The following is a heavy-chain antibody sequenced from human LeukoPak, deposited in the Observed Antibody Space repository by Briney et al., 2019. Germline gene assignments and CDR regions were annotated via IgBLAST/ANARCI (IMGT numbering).Heavy chain of an antibody. CDR2: IYSGGST. J-gene: IGHJ5*02. V-gene: IGHV3-53*01. CDR1: GFTVSSNY. D-gene: IGHD6-19*01. CDR3: ARVWYSSGLNWFDP. Sequence: PGGSLRLSCAASGFTVSSNYMSWVRQAPGKGLEWVSVIYSGGSTYYADSVKGRLTISRDNSKNTLYLQMNSLRAEDTAVYYCARVWYSSGLNWFDPWGQGTLVTVSS.